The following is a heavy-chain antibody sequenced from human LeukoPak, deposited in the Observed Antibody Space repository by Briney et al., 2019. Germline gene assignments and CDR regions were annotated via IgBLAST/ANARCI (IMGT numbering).Heavy chain of an antibody. CDR1: GVSINSLY. D-gene: IGHD3-22*01. CDR3: ARSYSSASWFDP. V-gene: IGHV4-59*11. J-gene: IGHJ5*02. CDR2: IYDSGIT. Sequence: SETLSLTCSVSGVSINSLYFIWIRQSPGKGLEWIGYIYDSGITKYNPSLKSRVTISVDTSTNQFSLRLRSVTAADTAVYFCARSYSSASWFDPWGQGTLVTVSS.